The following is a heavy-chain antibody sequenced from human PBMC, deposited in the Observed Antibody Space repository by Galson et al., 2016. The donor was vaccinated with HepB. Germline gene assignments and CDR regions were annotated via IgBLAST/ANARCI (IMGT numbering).Heavy chain of an antibody. CDR1: GFTFSSYS. CDR3: ARWSRGTGSSLDF. J-gene: IGHJ4*02. CDR2: ISSSSLYI. D-gene: IGHD3-10*01. Sequence: SLRLSCAASGFTFSSYSMNWVRQAPGKGLEWVSSISSSSLYIYYADSLRGRFTVSRDNSKNSLFLQMNSLGAEDTAIYYCARWSRGTGSSLDFWGQGTLVTVSS. V-gene: IGHV3-21*06.